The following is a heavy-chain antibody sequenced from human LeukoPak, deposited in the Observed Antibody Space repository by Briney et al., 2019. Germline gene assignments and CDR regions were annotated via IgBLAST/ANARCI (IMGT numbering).Heavy chain of an antibody. CDR1: GFTFSSYA. D-gene: IGHD1-20*01. CDR2: ISGSGGTT. J-gene: IGHJ4*02. V-gene: IGHV3-23*01. CDR3: ATWTGITPY. Sequence: GGSLRLSCSASGFTFSSYAMSWVRQAPGKGLEWVSAISGSGGTTYYADSVKGRFTISRDNAKNSLFLQMNSLRVEDTAVYYCATWTGITPYWGQGTLVTVSS.